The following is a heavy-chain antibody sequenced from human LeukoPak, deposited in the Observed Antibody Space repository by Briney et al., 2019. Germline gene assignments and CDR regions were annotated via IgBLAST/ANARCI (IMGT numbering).Heavy chain of an antibody. CDR2: ISSSSSII. CDR3: ARARTAQYNWFDP. J-gene: IGHJ5*02. CDR1: GFTFSSYS. D-gene: IGHD4-17*01. V-gene: IGHV3-48*01. Sequence: GGSPRLSCAASGFTFSSYSMNWVRQAPGKGLEWVSYISSSSSIIYYADSVKGRFTISRDNAKNSLYLQMNSLRAEDTAVYYCARARTAQYNWFDPWGQGTLVTVSS.